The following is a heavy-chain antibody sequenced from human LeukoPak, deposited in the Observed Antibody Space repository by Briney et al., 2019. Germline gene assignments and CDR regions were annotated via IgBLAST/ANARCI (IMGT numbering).Heavy chain of an antibody. CDR1: GYTFTSYY. D-gene: IGHD2-2*01. CDR3: ATLIPPIRYCSSTSCPYYYYMDV. V-gene: IGHV1-46*01. J-gene: IGHJ6*03. Sequence: ASVKVSCKASGYTFTSYYMHWVRQAPGQGLEWMGIINPSGGSTSYAQKFQGRVTMTRDTSTSTVYMELSSLRSEDTAVYYCATLIPPIRYCSSTSCPYYYYMDVWGKGTAVTVSS. CDR2: INPSGGST.